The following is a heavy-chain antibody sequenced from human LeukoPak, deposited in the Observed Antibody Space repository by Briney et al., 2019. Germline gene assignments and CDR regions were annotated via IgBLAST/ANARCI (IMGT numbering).Heavy chain of an antibody. D-gene: IGHD2/OR15-2a*01. CDR1: GFTFSSYS. J-gene: IGHJ6*03. V-gene: IGHV3-21*01. CDR2: ITSSNDYI. Sequence: GGSLRLSCAASGFTFSSYSMNWVRQAPGKGLEWVSSITSSNDYIYYGDSVKGRFTISRDDAKNSLFLQMNSLRAEDTATYYCARGEFGDYYYFYMDVWGKGTTVTVSS. CDR3: ARGEFGDYYYFYMDV.